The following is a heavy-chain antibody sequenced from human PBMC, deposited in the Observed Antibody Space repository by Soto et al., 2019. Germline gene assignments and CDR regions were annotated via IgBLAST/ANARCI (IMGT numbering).Heavy chain of an antibody. D-gene: IGHD2-15*01. CDR2: ISAYNGNT. V-gene: IGHV1-18*01. Sequence: QVPLVQSGAEVKKPGASVKVSCKASGYTYTSYGISWVRQAPGQGLEWMGWISAYNGNTNYAQKLQGRVTMTTDTSTSTAYMELRSLRSDDTAVYYCARRGLGHCSGGSCPAFDIWGQGTMVTVSS. J-gene: IGHJ3*02. CDR3: ARRGLGHCSGGSCPAFDI. CDR1: GYTYTSYG.